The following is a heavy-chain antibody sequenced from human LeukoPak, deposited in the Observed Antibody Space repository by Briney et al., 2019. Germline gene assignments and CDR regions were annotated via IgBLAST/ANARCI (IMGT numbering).Heavy chain of an antibody. J-gene: IGHJ6*02. CDR3: ATAVYYYYGMDV. CDR1: GFAFTDYF. Sequence: PGGSLRLSCVASGFAFTDYFMSWVRQAPGKGLEWVSVIYSGGSTYYADSVKGRFTISRDNSKNTLYLQMNSLRAEDTAVYYCATAVYYYYGMDVWGQGTTVTVSS. V-gene: IGHV3-53*01. CDR2: IYSGGST.